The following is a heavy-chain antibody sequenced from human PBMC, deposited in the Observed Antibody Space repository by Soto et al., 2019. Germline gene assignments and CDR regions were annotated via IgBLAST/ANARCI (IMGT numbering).Heavy chain of an antibody. V-gene: IGHV1-18*04. CDR3: ARDRNYDSWSGYYTFDY. J-gene: IGHJ4*02. Sequence: QVPLVQSGAEVKKPGASVKVSCKPSGYTFTSYGISWVRQAPGQGLEWMAWISAYNGNTNYAQKFHGRVTMTTDTSTSTAYMELRSLRSDDTAVYYCARDRNYDSWSGYYTFDYWGQGTLVTVSS. CDR2: ISAYNGNT. D-gene: IGHD3-3*01. CDR1: GYTFTSYG.